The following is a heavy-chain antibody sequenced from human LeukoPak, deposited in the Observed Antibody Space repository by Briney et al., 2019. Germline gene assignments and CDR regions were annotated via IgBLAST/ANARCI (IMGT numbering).Heavy chain of an antibody. CDR2: ISSSSTTM. CDR1: GFIFSGYS. V-gene: IGHV3-48*04. CDR3: VRGSGGYDPLAFDS. J-gene: IGHJ4*02. D-gene: IGHD5-12*01. Sequence: GGSLRLSCAASGFIFSGYSMNWVRQAPGKGLEWISYISSSSTTMYYADSVKGRFTISRDNPKNSLYLQMNSLRAEDTAVYHCVRGSGGYDPLAFDSWGQGTLITVSS.